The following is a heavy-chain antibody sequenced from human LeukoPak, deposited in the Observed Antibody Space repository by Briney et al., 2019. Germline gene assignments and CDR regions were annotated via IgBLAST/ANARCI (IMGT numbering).Heavy chain of an antibody. CDR2: ISSSSSTI. CDR1: GLTFSSYS. V-gene: IGHV3-48*01. CDR3: ASHSSSWYWLN. J-gene: IGHJ4*02. D-gene: IGHD6-13*01. Sequence: GGSLRLSCAASGLTFSSYSMNWVRQAPGKGLEWVSYISSSSSTIYYADSVKGRFTISRDNAKNSLYLQMNSPRAEDTAVYYCASHSSSWYWLNWGQGTLVTVSS.